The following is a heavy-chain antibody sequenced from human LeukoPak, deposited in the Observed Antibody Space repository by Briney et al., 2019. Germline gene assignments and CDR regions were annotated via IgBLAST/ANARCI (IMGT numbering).Heavy chain of an antibody. Sequence: GVSLRLSCAASGFTFSSYGMHWVRQAPGKGLEWVAFIRYDGSNKYYADSVKGRFTISRDNSKNTLYLQMNSLRAEDTAVYYCAKARFLEWSKTYYFDYWGQGTLVTVSS. CDR3: AKARFLEWSKTYYFDY. CDR2: IRYDGSNK. D-gene: IGHD3-3*01. V-gene: IGHV3-30*02. CDR1: GFTFSSYG. J-gene: IGHJ4*02.